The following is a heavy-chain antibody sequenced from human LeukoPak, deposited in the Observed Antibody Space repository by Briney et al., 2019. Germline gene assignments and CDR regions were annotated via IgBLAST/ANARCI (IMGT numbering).Heavy chain of an antibody. CDR3: ARVGYYDSSIDY. D-gene: IGHD3-22*01. CDR2: IIPIFGTA. CDR1: GGTFSSYA. V-gene: IGHV1-69*13. J-gene: IGHJ4*02. Sequence: SVKVSCKASGGTFSSYAISWVGQAPGQGLEWMGGIIPIFGTATSAQKFQGRVTITADESTSTAYMELSSLRSEDTAVYYCARVGYYDSSIDYWGQGTLVTVSS.